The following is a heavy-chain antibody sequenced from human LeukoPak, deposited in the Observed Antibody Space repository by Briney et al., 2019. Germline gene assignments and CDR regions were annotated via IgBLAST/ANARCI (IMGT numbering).Heavy chain of an antibody. CDR3: ARDLGTYYYDSSGYYFDY. D-gene: IGHD3-22*01. V-gene: IGHV1-69*13. J-gene: IGHJ4*02. CDR2: IIPIFGTA. Sequence: GASVKVSCKASGYTFTSYGISWVRQAPGQGLEWMGGIIPIFGTANYAQKFQGRVTITADESTSTAYMELSSLRSEDTAVYYCARDLGTYYYDSSGYYFDYWGQGTLVTVSS. CDR1: GYTFTSYG.